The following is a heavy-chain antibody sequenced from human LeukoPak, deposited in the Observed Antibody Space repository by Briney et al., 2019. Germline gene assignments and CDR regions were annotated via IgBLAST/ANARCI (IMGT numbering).Heavy chain of an antibody. Sequence: PGRSLRLSCAASGFTFSSYEMNWVRQAPGKGLGWVSYISSSGSTIYYADSVKGRFTISRDNAKNSLYLQMNSLRAEDTAVYYCARERYYGSGSLPYGMDVWGQGTTVTVSS. CDR3: ARERYYGSGSLPYGMDV. V-gene: IGHV3-48*03. CDR2: ISSSGSTI. CDR1: GFTFSSYE. J-gene: IGHJ6*02. D-gene: IGHD3-10*01.